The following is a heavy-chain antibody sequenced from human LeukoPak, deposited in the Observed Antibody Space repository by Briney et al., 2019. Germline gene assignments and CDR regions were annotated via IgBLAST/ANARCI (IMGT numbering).Heavy chain of an antibody. J-gene: IGHJ3*02. D-gene: IGHD6-13*01. CDR1: GFTFSSYS. CDR2: ISTTSGNI. CDR3: AKDIGEAAEDAFDI. Sequence: GGSLRLSCAASGFTFSSYSMNWVRQAPGKGLEWVAAISTTSGNIYYADSVKGRFTISRDNSKNSLYLQMNSLRAEDTALYYCAKDIGEAAEDAFDIWGQGTMVTVSS. V-gene: IGHV3-21*04.